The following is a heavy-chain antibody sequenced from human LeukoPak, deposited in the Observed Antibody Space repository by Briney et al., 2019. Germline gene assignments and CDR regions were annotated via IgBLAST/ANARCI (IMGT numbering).Heavy chain of an antibody. J-gene: IGHJ4*02. CDR3: AKDRNDILTGYLIFDY. Sequence: TGGSLRLSCAASGFTFSSYAMSWVRQAPGKGLEWVSAISGSGGSTYYADSVKGRFTISRDNSKNTLYMQMNSLRAEDTAVYYCAKDRNDILTGYLIFDYCGQGTLVTVSS. CDR2: ISGSGGST. V-gene: IGHV3-23*01. CDR1: GFTFSSYA. D-gene: IGHD3-9*01.